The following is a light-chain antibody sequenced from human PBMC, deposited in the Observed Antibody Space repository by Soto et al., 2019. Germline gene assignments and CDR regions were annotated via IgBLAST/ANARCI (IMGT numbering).Light chain of an antibody. CDR1: QSISSW. Sequence: DIQMTQSPSTLFSSVGDRVTITCRASQSISSWLAWYHQKPGKAPKLLIFDASSLQSGVPSRFSGSGSGTEFTLTISSLQPDDFATYYCQHYNSYSEAFGQGTKVDNK. CDR3: QHYNSYSEA. V-gene: IGKV1-5*01. J-gene: IGKJ1*01. CDR2: DAS.